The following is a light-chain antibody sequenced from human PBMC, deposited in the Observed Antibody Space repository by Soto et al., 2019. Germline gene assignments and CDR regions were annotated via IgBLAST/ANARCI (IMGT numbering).Light chain of an antibody. CDR3: QQYNNWPLT. Sequence: EIVMTQSPATLSLSPGERATLSCRASESVSTNLAWYQQKAGQAPRLLIYGASTRATGIPARFSGSGSGTEFTLTISSLQSEDFAVYYCQQYNNWPLTFGGGTKVDI. V-gene: IGKV3-15*01. CDR2: GAS. CDR1: ESVSTN. J-gene: IGKJ4*01.